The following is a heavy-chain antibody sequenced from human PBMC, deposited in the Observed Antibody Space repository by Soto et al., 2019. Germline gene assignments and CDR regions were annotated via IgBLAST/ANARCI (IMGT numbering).Heavy chain of an antibody. CDR2: INGDGSGT. CDR1: GFTFSGSW. V-gene: IGHV3-74*01. Sequence: EVQLVESGGGLVQPGGSLRLSCAASGFTFSGSWMHWVRQAPGKGLVWVSRINGDGSGTSYADLVKGRFTISRDNAKNTMCLQMSGLRAEDTAVYYCARGIFGSGTANDYWGQGTLVTVSS. D-gene: IGHD3-10*01. CDR3: ARGIFGSGTANDY. J-gene: IGHJ4*02.